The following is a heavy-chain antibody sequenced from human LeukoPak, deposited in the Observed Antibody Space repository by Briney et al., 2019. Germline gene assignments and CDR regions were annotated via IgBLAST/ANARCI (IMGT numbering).Heavy chain of an antibody. Sequence: PGGSLRLSCAASGFTFSSYWIHWVRQAPGKGLVWVSRLNSDGTSTSYADSVKGRFTISRDNAKNTLYLQMNSLRAEDTAVYYCARDQMYCSGGYCYFHYWGQGTLVTVSA. V-gene: IGHV3-74*01. CDR1: GFTFSSYW. J-gene: IGHJ4*02. CDR2: LNSDGTST. CDR3: ARDQMYCSGGYCYFHY. D-gene: IGHD2-15*01.